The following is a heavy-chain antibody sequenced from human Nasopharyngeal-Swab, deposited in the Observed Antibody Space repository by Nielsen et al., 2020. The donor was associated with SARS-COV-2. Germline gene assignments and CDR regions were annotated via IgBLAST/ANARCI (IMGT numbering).Heavy chain of an antibody. Sequence: SETLSLTCAVSGGSFSGYYWSWIRQPPGKGLEWIGEINHSGSTNYNPSLKSRVTISVDTSKNQFSLKLNSVTAADTAVYYCARGNGAFDYWGQGTLVTVSS. CDR1: GGSFSGYY. D-gene: IGHD4-17*01. V-gene: IGHV4-34*01. J-gene: IGHJ4*02. CDR2: INHSGST. CDR3: ARGNGAFDY.